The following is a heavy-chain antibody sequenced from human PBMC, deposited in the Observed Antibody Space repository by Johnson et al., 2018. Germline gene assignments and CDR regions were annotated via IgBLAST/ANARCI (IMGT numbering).Heavy chain of an antibody. J-gene: IGHJ6*02. CDR1: GFTFSSYG. D-gene: IGHD6-19*01. V-gene: IGHV3-33*08. Sequence: VQLVESGGGVVQPGRSLRLSCAASGFTFSSYGMHWVRQAPGKGLEWVAVIWYDGSNKYYADSVKGRFTISRDNSKNTLYLQMNSLRAEDTAVYYWARDSGQWHVMDVWGQGTTVTVSS. CDR2: IWYDGSNK. CDR3: ARDSGQWHVMDV.